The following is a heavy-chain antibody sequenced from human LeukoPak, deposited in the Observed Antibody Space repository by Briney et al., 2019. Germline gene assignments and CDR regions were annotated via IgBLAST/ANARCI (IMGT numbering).Heavy chain of an antibody. CDR1: GFTFSSYT. D-gene: IGHD6-19*01. V-gene: IGHV3-21*01. J-gene: IGHJ4*02. CDR3: ARDLGYSSGPNY. Sequence: PGGSLRLSCAASGFTFSSYTMNWVRQAPGKGLEWVSSISSTSSYIYYADSVKGRFTISRDNAKNSLYLQMNSLRAEDTAVYYCARDLGYSSGPNYWGQGTRVTVSS. CDR2: ISSTSSYI.